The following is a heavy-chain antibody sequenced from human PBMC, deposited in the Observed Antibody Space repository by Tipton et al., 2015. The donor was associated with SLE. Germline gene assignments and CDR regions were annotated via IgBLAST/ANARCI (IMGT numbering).Heavy chain of an antibody. V-gene: IGHV4-59*07. Sequence: TLSLTCSVSAGSISKNYWIWIRQPPGKGLEWIGYISYGGGTNYNPSLKSRVTMSVDTAKNQFSLKLTSVTAADTAKYYCATLPPHYGAMGYYYYYGMDVWGQATTVTVSS. CDR3: ATLPPHYGAMGYYYYYGMDV. J-gene: IGHJ6*02. CDR1: AGSISKNY. D-gene: IGHD4/OR15-4a*01. CDR2: ISYGGGT.